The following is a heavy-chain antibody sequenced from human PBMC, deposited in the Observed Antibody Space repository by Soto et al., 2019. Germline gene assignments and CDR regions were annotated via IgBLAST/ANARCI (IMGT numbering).Heavy chain of an antibody. V-gene: IGHV3-23*01. CDR2: ISGSGGSA. D-gene: IGHD3-10*01. CDR3: AKASGWFGEFDY. CDR1: GFTFSSYA. Sequence: EVQLLESGGGLVQPGGSLRLSCAASGFTFSSYAMNWVRQAPGKGLEWVSAISGSGGSAYYADSVKGRFTISRDNSKNTLYLQMNNLRAEDTAVYFWAKASGWFGEFDYWGQGTLVTVSS. J-gene: IGHJ4*02.